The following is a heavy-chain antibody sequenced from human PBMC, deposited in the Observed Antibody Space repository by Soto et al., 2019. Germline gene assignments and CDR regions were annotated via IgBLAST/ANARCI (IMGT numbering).Heavy chain of an antibody. CDR2: ISSNGVGT. Sequence: VQLAESGGGLAQPGGSLRLSCAASGFTLSGYAMDWVRQAPGKGLEYVSGISSNGVGTYYANSVQGRFTISRDNAKNSLYLQMNSLRAEDTAVYYCARDGIAAAGDAPNFDYWGQGTLVTVSS. CDR3: ARDGIAAAGDAPNFDY. V-gene: IGHV3-64*04. D-gene: IGHD6-13*01. CDR1: GFTLSGYA. J-gene: IGHJ4*02.